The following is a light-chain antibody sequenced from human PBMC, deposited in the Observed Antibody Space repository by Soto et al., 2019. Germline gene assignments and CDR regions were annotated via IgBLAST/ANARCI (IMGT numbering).Light chain of an antibody. CDR2: SNN. Sequence: QSVLTQPPSASGTPGQRVTISCSGSNSNIGSYTVNWYQQFPETAPKLLIYSNNQRPSGVPDRLSGSKSGTSASLAISGLQSEDEADYYCAAWDDSLNGLVFGGGTKVTVL. CDR3: AAWDDSLNGLV. J-gene: IGLJ2*01. CDR1: NSNIGSYT. V-gene: IGLV1-44*01.